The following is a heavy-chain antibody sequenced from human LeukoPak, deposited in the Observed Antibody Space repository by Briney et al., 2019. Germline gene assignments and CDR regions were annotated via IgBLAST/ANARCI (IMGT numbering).Heavy chain of an antibody. CDR3: GTDFNKGFDP. D-gene: IGHD1/OR15-1a*01. V-gene: IGHV3-48*04. CDR2: ISSSSGII. J-gene: IGHJ5*02. Sequence: GGSLRLSCAASGFTFSNYNMNWVRQAPGKGLEWVSYISSSSGIIYYADSVKGRFTISRENAKNSLYLQMDSLGVEDTAVYSCGTDFNKGFDPWGQGTLVTVSS. CDR1: GFTFSNYN.